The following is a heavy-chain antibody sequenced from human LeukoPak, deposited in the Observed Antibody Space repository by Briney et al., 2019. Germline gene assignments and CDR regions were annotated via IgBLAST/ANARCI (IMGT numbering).Heavy chain of an antibody. CDR3: AIFARRIGSGSYGFDY. D-gene: IGHD3-10*01. V-gene: IGHV3-33*01. J-gene: IGHJ4*02. CDR1: GFTFSSYG. Sequence: SGGSLRLSCAASGFTFSSYGMHWVRQAPGKGLEWVAVIWYDGSNKYYADSVKGRFTISRDNSKNTLYLQMNSLRAEDTAVYYCAIFARRIGSGSYGFDYWGQGTLVTVSS. CDR2: IWYDGSNK.